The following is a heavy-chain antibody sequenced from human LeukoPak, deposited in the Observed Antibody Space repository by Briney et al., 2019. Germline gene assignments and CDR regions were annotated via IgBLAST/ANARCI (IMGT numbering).Heavy chain of an antibody. J-gene: IGHJ4*02. CDR3: ATDMGLWPVSTFDY. D-gene: IGHD4/OR15-4a*01. CDR2: ISYSGATK. V-gene: IGHV3-23*01. Sequence: GGSLRLSCAASGLTFSSYGMTWVRQAPGKGLEWISGISYSGATKYYADSVKGRFTISRDNFKNTLYLQMSSLRAEDTAVYYCATDMGLWPVSTFDYWGQGTLVTVSS. CDR1: GLTFSSYG.